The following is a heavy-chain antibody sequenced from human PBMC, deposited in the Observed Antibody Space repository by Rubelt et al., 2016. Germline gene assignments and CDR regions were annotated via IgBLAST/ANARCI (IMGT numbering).Heavy chain of an antibody. V-gene: IGHV4-39*01. CDR1: GGSITNSNYY. CDR2: IYYSGNT. D-gene: IGHD1-26*01. J-gene: IGHJ5*02. CDR3: ARRGSGSYYQAWFDP. Sequence: QLQLQESGPGLVKPSETLSLTCTVSGGSITNSNYYWGWIRQPPGKGLEWIGSIYYSGNTYYNPSLKSRVTISVDTSKNQFPLELSSVTAADAAVYYCARRGSGSYYQAWFDPWGQGTLVTVSS.